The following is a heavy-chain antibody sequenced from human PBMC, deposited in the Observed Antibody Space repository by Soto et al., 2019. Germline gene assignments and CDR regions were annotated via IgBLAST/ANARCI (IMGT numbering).Heavy chain of an antibody. CDR2: VHHSGTT. V-gene: IGHV4-39*01. J-gene: IGHJ4*02. CDR1: GGSINNGDYF. D-gene: IGHD2-15*01. Sequence: SETLSLTCTVSGGSINNGDYFWGWIRQPPGKGLEWIGSVHHSGTTNYNPSLKSRVTISVDTSKNQFSLNLRSVTAADTAVYYCAKVVVGAPRHPDFDSWGQGTLVTVSS. CDR3: AKVVVGAPRHPDFDS.